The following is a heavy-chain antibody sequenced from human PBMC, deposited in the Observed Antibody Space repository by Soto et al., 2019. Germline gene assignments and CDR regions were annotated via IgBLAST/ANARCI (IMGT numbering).Heavy chain of an antibody. CDR1: GYTFTSYA. Sequence: QVQLVQSGAEVKKPGASVKVSCKASGYTFTSYAMHWXXXXXXXXXXXMGWINAGNGNTKYSQKFQGRVTITRDTXXXXXXXXXXXXXXXXXXXXXXXXXXXXXXXXXXXYFDLWGRGTLVTVSS. CDR3: XXXXXXXXXXXXXYFDL. V-gene: IGHV1-3*01. CDR2: INAGNGNT. J-gene: IGHJ2*01.